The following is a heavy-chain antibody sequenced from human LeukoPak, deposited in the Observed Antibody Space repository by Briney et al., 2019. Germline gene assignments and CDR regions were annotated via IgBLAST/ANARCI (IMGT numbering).Heavy chain of an antibody. CDR2: IYNGGNT. J-gene: IGHJ4*02. CDR1: GVSINTHY. Sequence: SETLSLTCTVSGVSINTHYASWIRQAPGKGLEFIGFIYNGGNTNYNPSLKSRATISVDTSNNQFSLRLTSVTAADTAMYYCAAGPWELDFWGQGTLVTVSS. D-gene: IGHD1-26*01. CDR3: AAGPWELDF. V-gene: IGHV4-4*09.